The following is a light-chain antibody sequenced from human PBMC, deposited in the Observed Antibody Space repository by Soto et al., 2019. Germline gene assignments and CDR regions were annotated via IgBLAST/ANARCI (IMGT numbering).Light chain of an antibody. CDR3: QQYNSDSSWT. Sequence: QMTHSPTHLSARVRAGVPIPCLASQSINSLLAWYQQKPGRAPKLLMYDASTLESGVPSRFSGSGSGTEFTLTISSLQTDDFATYYCQQYNSDSSWTFGQGSTV. J-gene: IGKJ1*01. V-gene: IGKV1-5*01. CDR2: DAS. CDR1: QSINSL.